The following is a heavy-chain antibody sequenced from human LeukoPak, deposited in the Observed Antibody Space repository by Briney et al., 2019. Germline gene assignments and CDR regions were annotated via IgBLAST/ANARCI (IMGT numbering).Heavy chain of an antibody. J-gene: IGHJ5*02. CDR1: GYKFTGYY. D-gene: IGHD3-9*01. V-gene: IGHV1-2*02. Sequence: GASVKVSCKASGYKFTGYYMHWVRQAPGQGLEWMGWINPNSGVTNYAQKFQGRVTMTRDTSISTAYMELTRLRSDDTAVYYCALNFDWLLHDREWLNWFDPWGQGTLVTVSS. CDR3: ALNFDWLLHDREWLNWFDP. CDR2: INPNSGVT.